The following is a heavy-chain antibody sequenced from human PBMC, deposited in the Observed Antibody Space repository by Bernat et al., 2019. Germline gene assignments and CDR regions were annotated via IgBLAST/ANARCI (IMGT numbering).Heavy chain of an antibody. D-gene: IGHD3-9*01. CDR3: ASTGDLRYFDSY. Sequence: VQLVESGGGVVQPGRSLRLSCAASGFTFSSYAMHWVRQAPGKGLEWVSAISGSGGSTYYADSVKGRFTISRDNSKNTLYLQMNSLRAEDTAVYYCASTGDLRYFDSYWGQGTLVTVSS. J-gene: IGHJ4*02. CDR2: ISGSGGST. CDR1: GFTFSSYA. V-gene: IGHV3-23*04.